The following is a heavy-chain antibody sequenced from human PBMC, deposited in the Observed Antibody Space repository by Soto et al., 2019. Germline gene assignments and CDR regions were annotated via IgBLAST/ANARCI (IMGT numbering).Heavy chain of an antibody. J-gene: IGHJ4*02. D-gene: IGHD3-3*01. Sequence: ASVKVSCKASGYTFTSYGISWVRQAPGQGLEWMGWISAYNGNTNYAQKLQGRVTVTTDTSTSTAYMELRSLRSDDTAVYYCARDTRSGYSKKTDYWGQGTLVTVSS. CDR2: ISAYNGNT. CDR1: GYTFTSYG. V-gene: IGHV1-18*01. CDR3: ARDTRSGYSKKTDY.